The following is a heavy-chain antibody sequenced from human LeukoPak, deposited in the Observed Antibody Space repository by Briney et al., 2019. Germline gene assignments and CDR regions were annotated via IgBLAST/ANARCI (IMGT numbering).Heavy chain of an antibody. CDR1: GFTFSSYA. CDR3: AKDLNTHYYDSSGPGSAFDI. V-gene: IGHV3-23*01. Sequence: GGSLRLSCAASGFTFSSYAMSWVRQAPGKGLEWVSAISGSGGSTYYADSVKGRFTISRDNSKNTLYLQMNSLRAEDTAVYYCAKDLNTHYYDSSGPGSAFDIWGQGTMVTVSS. D-gene: IGHD3-22*01. J-gene: IGHJ3*02. CDR2: ISGSGGST.